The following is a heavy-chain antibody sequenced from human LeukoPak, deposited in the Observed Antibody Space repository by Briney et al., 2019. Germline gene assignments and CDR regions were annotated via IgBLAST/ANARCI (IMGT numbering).Heavy chain of an antibody. Sequence: SGPTQVTPPQTLTLTGTFSGFSLSTSGVGVGWIRQPPGKAVEWLALIYWDDDKRYSPSLKSRLTITKDTSKNQVVLTMTNMDPVDTATYYCALLTERSGYFDYWGQGTLVTVSS. V-gene: IGHV2-5*02. CDR3: ALLTERSGYFDY. CDR1: GFSLSTSGVG. CDR2: IYWDDDK. J-gene: IGHJ4*02. D-gene: IGHD3-10*01.